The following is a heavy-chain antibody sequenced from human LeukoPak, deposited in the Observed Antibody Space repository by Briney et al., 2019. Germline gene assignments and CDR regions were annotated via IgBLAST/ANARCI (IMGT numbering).Heavy chain of an antibody. Sequence: SETLSLTCTVSGGSISSYYWSWIRQPPGKGLEWIGYIYYSGSTNYNPSLKSRVTISVDTSKNQFSLKLSSVSAADTAVYYCARSDYVDAFDIWGQGTMVTVSS. CDR2: IYYSGST. CDR1: GGSISSYY. D-gene: IGHD4-17*01. V-gene: IGHV4-59*01. CDR3: ARSDYVDAFDI. J-gene: IGHJ3*02.